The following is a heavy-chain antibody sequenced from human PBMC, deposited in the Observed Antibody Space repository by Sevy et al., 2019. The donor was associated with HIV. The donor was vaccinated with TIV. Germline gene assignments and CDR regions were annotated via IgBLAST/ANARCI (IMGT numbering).Heavy chain of an antibody. Sequence: ASVKVSCKTSGYAFSNYGIVWVRQAPGQGLEWLGWISGFNGNKHYAEKFQDRVSMTIDTATDTFDMDLRSLTSDDTGVYYCARERGKYGDSGFDYWGQGTLVTVSS. V-gene: IGHV1-18*01. J-gene: IGHJ4*02. CDR1: GYAFSNYG. D-gene: IGHD2-21*02. CDR3: ARERGKYGDSGFDY. CDR2: ISGFNGNK.